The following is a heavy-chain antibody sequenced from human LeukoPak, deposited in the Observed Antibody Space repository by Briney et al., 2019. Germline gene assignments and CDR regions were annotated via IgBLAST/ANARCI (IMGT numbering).Heavy chain of an antibody. Sequence: PSETLSLTCTVSAGSINSGDYYWSWIRQPAGKGLEWIARIYSPGTNYNYNPSLKSRVTISIDTSKNQFSLKLTSVTAADTAVYYCARGIGTSYDSSRDAFDIWGQGTMVTVSS. CDR2: IYSPGTN. D-gene: IGHD3-22*01. V-gene: IGHV4-61*02. CDR1: AGSINSGDYY. J-gene: IGHJ3*02. CDR3: ARGIGTSYDSSRDAFDI.